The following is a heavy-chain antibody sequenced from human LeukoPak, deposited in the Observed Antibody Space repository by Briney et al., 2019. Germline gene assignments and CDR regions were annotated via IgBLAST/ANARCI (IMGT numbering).Heavy chain of an antibody. D-gene: IGHD1-26*01. V-gene: IGHV3-7*04. J-gene: IGHJ4*02. CDR3: ARGARTLDY. Sequence: GGSLRLSCSASVFTFSGYWVSGVRQAPGKGLEWVANIKEDGSEKYYVDSVKGRFTISRDNAKDSLYLQMNSLRAEDTPLYHYARGARTLDYWGQGTLVTVSS. CDR2: IKEDGSEK. CDR1: VFTFSGYW.